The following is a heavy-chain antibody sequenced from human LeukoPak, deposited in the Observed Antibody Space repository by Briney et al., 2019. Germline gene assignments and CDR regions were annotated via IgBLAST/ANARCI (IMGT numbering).Heavy chain of an antibody. V-gene: IGHV3-7*01. CDR3: ARGCSYGSTGTY. Sequence: GGSLRLSCAASGFTFSSYLMSWVRQAPGKGLEWVANIKQDGSEKYYVDSVRSRFTISRDNAKNSLYLQLNSLRVEDTAVYYCARGCSYGSTGTYWGQGTLVTVSS. D-gene: IGHD5-18*01. CDR2: IKQDGSEK. CDR1: GFTFSSYL. J-gene: IGHJ4*02.